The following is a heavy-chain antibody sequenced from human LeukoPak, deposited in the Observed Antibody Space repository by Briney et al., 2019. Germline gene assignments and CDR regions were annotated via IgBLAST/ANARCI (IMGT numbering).Heavy chain of an antibody. V-gene: IGHV1-69*06. CDR3: ARELDSSGPWNWFDP. J-gene: IGHJ5*02. CDR2: IIPIFGTA. D-gene: IGHD6-19*01. CDR1: GGTFISYA. Sequence: SVKVSCKASGGTFISYAISWVRQAPGQGLEWMGRIIPIFGTANYAQKFQGRVTITADKSTSTAYMELSSLRSVDTAVYSCARELDSSGPWNWFDPWGQGTLVTVSS.